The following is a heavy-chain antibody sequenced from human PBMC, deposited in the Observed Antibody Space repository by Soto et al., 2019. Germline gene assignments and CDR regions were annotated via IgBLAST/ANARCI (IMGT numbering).Heavy chain of an antibody. D-gene: IGHD1-26*01. CDR3: ARREIQGPIDY. J-gene: IGHJ4*02. V-gene: IGHV4-28*01. CDR2: IFYSGTT. CDR1: GYSISSSNW. Sequence: SETLFLTCAVSGYSISSSNWWGWIRQPPGKGLEWIGYIFYSGTTYYNPSLKSRVTMSVDTSKNQFSLKLTSVTAVDTAVYYCARREIQGPIDYWGQGTLVTVSS.